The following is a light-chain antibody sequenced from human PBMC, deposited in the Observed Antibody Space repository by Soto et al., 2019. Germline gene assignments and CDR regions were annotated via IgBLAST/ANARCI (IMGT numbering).Light chain of an antibody. J-gene: IGKJ1*01. CDR2: GAS. Sequence: EIVLTQSPGTLSLSPGERATLSCRASQSVSSSYLAWYQQKPGQAPRLLIYGASSRATGIPDRFSGSGSGTYFTLTISRLEPEDFAVDYCQQYGSSPAFGQGTKVEIK. CDR3: QQYGSSPA. V-gene: IGKV3-20*01. CDR1: QSVSSSY.